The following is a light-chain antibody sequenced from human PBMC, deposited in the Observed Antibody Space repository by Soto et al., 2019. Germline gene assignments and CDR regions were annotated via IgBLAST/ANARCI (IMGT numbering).Light chain of an antibody. V-gene: IGKV1-5*01. CDR3: QQYNSYPYT. CDR1: QSISSW. Sequence: DIQMTQSPSTLSASVGDRVTITCRASQSISSWLAWYQQKPWKAPKLLIYDASSLESGVPSRFSGSGSGTEFTLTSSSLQPDDFATYYCQQYNSYPYTFGQGTKLDIK. J-gene: IGKJ2*01. CDR2: DAS.